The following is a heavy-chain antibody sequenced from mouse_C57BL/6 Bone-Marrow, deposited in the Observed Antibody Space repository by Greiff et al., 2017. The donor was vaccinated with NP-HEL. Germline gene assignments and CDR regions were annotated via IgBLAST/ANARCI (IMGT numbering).Heavy chain of an antibody. CDR2: IYPRSGNT. Sequence: QVHVKQSGAELARPGASVKLSCKASGYTFTSYGISWVKQRTGQGLEWIGEIYPRSGNTYYNEKFKGKATLTADKSSSTAYMELRSLTSEDSAVYFCARKGYPYYYAMDYWGQGTSVTVSS. V-gene: IGHV1-81*01. CDR3: ARKGYPYYYAMDY. CDR1: GYTFTSYG. J-gene: IGHJ4*01. D-gene: IGHD3-2*02.